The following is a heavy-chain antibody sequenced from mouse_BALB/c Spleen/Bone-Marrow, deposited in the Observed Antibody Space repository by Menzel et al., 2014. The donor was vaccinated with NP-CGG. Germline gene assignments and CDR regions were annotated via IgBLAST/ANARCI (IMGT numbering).Heavy chain of an antibody. CDR3: TTGFAY. V-gene: IGHV6-6*02. CDR1: GFTFSNYW. J-gene: IGHJ3*01. CDR2: IRLKSNNYAT. Sequence: DVQLQESGGGLVQPGGSIKLSCVASGFTFSNYWMNWVRQFPEKGLEWVAEIRLKSNNYATHYAESVKGRFTISRDDSKSSVYLQMNDSRAEDTGIYYCTTGFAYWGQGTLVTVSA.